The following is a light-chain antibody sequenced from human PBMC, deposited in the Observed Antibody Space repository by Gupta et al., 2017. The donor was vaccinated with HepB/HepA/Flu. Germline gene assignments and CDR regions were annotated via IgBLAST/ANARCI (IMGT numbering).Light chain of an antibody. CDR2: RNN. J-gene: IGLJ3*02. Sequence: QSVLTQPPSASGTPGQRVAISCSGSSSNIGSNYVSWYQQLPGTAPKLLMFRNNRRPSEVPDRFSGSKSGTSASLAISGLRSEDEADYYCAAWDDSLRGPVFGGGTKLTVL. V-gene: IGLV1-47*01. CDR3: AAWDDSLRGPV. CDR1: SSNIGSNY.